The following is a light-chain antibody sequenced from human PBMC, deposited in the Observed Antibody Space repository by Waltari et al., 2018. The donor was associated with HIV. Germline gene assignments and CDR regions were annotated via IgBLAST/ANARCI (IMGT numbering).Light chain of an antibody. V-gene: IGLV2-23*02. CDR2: DVR. CDR3: CAYAGSTTYVI. J-gene: IGLJ2*01. CDR1: SSDVGGYNL. Sequence: QSALTQPASVSGSPGQSITISCTGTSSDVGGYNLVSWYQQHPGKAPKPMIDDVRKLPSGVSNRFSGSKSGNTAFLTISGLQAEDEADYYCCAYAGSTTYVIFGGGTKLTVL.